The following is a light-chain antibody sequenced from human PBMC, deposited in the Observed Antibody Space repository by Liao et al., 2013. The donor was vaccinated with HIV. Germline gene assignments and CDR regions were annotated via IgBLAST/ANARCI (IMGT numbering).Light chain of an antibody. CDR2: QDS. V-gene: IGLV3-1*01. CDR1: NLGDKY. J-gene: IGLJ3*02. Sequence: SYELTQPPSVSVSPGQTASITCSGDNLGDKYVCWYQQKPGQSPVLVIYQDSKRPSGIPERFSGSKSGNTATLTISGTQGEDEADYHCQTWDSGSAGVFGGGTKLTVL. CDR3: QTWDSGSAGV.